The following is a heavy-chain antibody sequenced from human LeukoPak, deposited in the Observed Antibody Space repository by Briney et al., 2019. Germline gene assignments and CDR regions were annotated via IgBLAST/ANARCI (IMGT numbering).Heavy chain of an antibody. Sequence: SETLSLTCAVSGGSISSSNWWSWVRQPPGKGLEWIGEINHSGSTNYNPSLKSRVTISVDTSKNQFSLKLSSVTAADTAVYYCARGRYDFWSGGPNYYYYYGMDVWGQGTTVTVSS. CDR3: ARGRYDFWSGGPNYYYYYGMDV. V-gene: IGHV4-4*02. J-gene: IGHJ6*02. CDR2: INHSGST. CDR1: GGSISSSNW. D-gene: IGHD3-3*01.